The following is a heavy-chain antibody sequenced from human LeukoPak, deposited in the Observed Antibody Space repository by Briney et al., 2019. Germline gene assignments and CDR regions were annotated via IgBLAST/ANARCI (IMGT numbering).Heavy chain of an antibody. CDR3: AKDGIADSDPYYFDY. D-gene: IGHD6-13*01. J-gene: IGHJ4*02. CDR1: GFTFSNAW. V-gene: IGHV3-23*01. CDR2: ISGSGGST. Sequence: EGSLRLSCAASGFTFSNAWMSWVRQAPGKGLEWVSAISGSGGSTYYADSVKGRFTISRDNSKNTLYLQMNSLRAEDTAVYYCAKDGIADSDPYYFDYWGQGTLVTVSS.